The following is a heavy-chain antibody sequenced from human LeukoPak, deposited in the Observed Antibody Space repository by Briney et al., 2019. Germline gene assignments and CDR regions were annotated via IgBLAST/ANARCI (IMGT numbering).Heavy chain of an antibody. CDR3: ARGRLYCSRIICFYYYYYYMDV. CDR2: INHSGST. J-gene: IGHJ6*03. V-gene: IGHV4-34*01. Sequence: PSETLSLTCAVYGGSFSGYYWSWIRQPPGKGLEWIGEINHSGSTNYNPSLKSRVTISVDTSKNQFSLKLSSVTAADTAVYYCARGRLYCSRIICFYYYYYYMDVWGKGTTVTVSS. D-gene: IGHD2-2*01. CDR1: GGSFSGYY.